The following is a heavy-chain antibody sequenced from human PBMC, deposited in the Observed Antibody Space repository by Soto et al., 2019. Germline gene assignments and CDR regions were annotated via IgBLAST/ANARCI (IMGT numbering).Heavy chain of an antibody. CDR3: ARDYGDYQYYFDY. Sequence: EVQLLESGGGLVQPGGSLRLSCAASGFTFSSYAMSWVRQAPGKGLEWVSAISGSGGSTYYADSVKGRFTISRDNSKNTLYLQMNSLRAEDMAVYYCARDYGDYQYYFDYWGQGTLVTVSS. J-gene: IGHJ4*02. V-gene: IGHV3-23*01. D-gene: IGHD4-17*01. CDR1: GFTFSSYA. CDR2: ISGSGGST.